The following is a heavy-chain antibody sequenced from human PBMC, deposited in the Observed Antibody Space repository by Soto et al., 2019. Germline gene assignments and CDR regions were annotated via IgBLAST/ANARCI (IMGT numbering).Heavy chain of an antibody. V-gene: IGHV3-33*01. J-gene: IGHJ5*02. CDR3: ARDHDYGDYEGLFDP. Sequence: GGSLRLSCAASGFTFSSYGMHWVRQAPGKGLEWVAVIWYDGSNKYYADSVKGRFTISRDNSKNTLYLQMNSLRAEDTAVYYCARDHDYGDYEGLFDPWGQGTLVTVSS. CDR1: GFTFSSYG. D-gene: IGHD4-17*01. CDR2: IWYDGSNK.